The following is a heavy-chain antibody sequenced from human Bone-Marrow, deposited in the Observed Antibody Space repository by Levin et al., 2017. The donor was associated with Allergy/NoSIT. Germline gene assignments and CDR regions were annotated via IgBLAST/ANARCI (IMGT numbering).Heavy chain of an antibody. CDR2: IYSGGST. V-gene: IGHV3-53*01. CDR1: GFTVSNNQ. J-gene: IGHJ4*02. Sequence: GGSLSLSCVVSGFTVSNNQMNWVRQAPGKGLEWVSVIYSGGSTYYADSVRGRVTVSRDSSENTVYLQMNSLRAEDTALYYCARFDYNSGISYWGQGTLVTVSS. CDR3: ARFDYNSGISY. D-gene: IGHD3-10*01.